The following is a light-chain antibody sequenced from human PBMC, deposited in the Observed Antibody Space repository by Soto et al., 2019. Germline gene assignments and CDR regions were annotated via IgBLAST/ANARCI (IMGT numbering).Light chain of an antibody. V-gene: IGLV1-51*01. J-gene: IGLJ2*01. CDR2: DNS. Sequence: QSVLTQPPSVSAAPGQKVTISCSGSSSNIGSNYVSWYQQLPGTAPKLLIYDNSQRPSGIPDRFSVSKSGTSATLGITGLQTGDEADYYCGTWDSSLSAGVFGGGTKLTVL. CDR3: GTWDSSLSAGV. CDR1: SSNIGSNY.